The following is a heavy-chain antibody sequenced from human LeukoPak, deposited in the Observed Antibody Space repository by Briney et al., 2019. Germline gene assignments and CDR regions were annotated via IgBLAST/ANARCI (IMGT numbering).Heavy chain of an antibody. CDR2: ISGSGGST. D-gene: IGHD6-13*01. Sequence: GGSLRLSCAASGFTFSSYAMSWVRQAPGKGLEWVSAISGSGGSTYYADSVKGRFTISRDNSKNTLYLQMNSLRAEDTAVYYCAKAPFEYSSSWSSRGYYYMDVWGKGTTVTISS. V-gene: IGHV3-23*01. J-gene: IGHJ6*03. CDR1: GFTFSSYA. CDR3: AKAPFEYSSSWSSRGYYYMDV.